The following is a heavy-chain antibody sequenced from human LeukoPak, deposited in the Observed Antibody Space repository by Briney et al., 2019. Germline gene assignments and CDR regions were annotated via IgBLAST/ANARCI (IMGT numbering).Heavy chain of an antibody. J-gene: IGHJ6*04. CDR3: AELGITMIGGV. Sequence: GGTLRLSCAASGFTFSSYGMSWVRQAPGKGLEWVSAISGSGGSTYYADSVKGRFTISRDNAKNSLYLQMNSLRAKDTAVYYCAELGITMIGGVWGKGTTVTISS. CDR2: ISGSGGST. CDR1: GFTFSSYG. V-gene: IGHV3-23*01. D-gene: IGHD3-10*02.